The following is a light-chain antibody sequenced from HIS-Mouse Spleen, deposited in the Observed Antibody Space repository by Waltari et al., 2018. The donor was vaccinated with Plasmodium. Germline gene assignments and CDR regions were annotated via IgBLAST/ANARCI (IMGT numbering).Light chain of an antibody. V-gene: IGLV2-8*01. J-gene: IGLJ1*01. CDR1: SSDGGGYNY. CDR2: EVS. Sequence: QSALTQPPSASGSPGQSVTISCTGTSSDGGGYNYVSWYQQHPGKAPKLMIYEVSKRPSGVPDRFSGSKSGNTASLTVSGLQAEDEADYYCSSYAGSSVFGTGTKVTVL. CDR3: SSYAGSSV.